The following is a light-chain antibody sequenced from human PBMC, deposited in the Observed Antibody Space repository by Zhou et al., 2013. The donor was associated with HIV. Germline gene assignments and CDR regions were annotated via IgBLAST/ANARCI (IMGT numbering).Light chain of an antibody. CDR1: QGISNS. CDR2: GAS. Sequence: DIQMTQSPSAMSASVGDRVTITCRASQGISNSLAWFQQQPGKVPKRLIYGASSLHSGVPSRFSGGGSGTEFTLTISSLQPDDFATYYCQHYDASSGKFGPGTKVEVK. CDR3: QHYDASSGK. J-gene: IGKJ1*01. V-gene: IGKV1-17*03.